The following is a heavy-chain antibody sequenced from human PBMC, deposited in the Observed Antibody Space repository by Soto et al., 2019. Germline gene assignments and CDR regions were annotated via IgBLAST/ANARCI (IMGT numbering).Heavy chain of an antibody. CDR2: IYCSGST. CDR3: ARRVVVAAIFGY. D-gene: IGHD2-15*01. Sequence: TLSLTCTVSGGSISSSSYYWGWIRQPPGKGLEWIGSIYCSGSTYYNPSLKSRVTISVDTSKNQFSLKLSSVTAADTAVYYCARRVVVAAIFGYWGQGTLVTVSS. V-gene: IGHV4-39*01. J-gene: IGHJ4*02. CDR1: GGSISSSSYY.